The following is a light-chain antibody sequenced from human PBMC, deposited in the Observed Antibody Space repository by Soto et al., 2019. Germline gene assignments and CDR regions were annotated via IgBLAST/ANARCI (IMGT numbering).Light chain of an antibody. Sequence: DIPMPQSPSSLSASVGDRITVTCRASQSINSYLNWYQQVPGKAPKLLIYAASSLQSGVPSRFSGSGSGTDFTLTISSLQPEDFATYYCQQVYNTPWTFGQGTKVEIK. CDR1: QSINSY. V-gene: IGKV1-39*01. J-gene: IGKJ1*01. CDR3: QQVYNTPWT. CDR2: AAS.